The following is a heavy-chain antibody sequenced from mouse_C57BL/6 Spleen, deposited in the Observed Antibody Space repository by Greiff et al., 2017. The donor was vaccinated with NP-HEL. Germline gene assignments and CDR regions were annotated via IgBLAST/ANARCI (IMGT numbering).Heavy chain of an antibody. CDR3: ASGGYYSYAMDY. V-gene: IGHV1-80*01. Sequence: VQLQQSGAELVKPGASVKISCEASGYAFSSYWMNWVKQRPGKGLEWIGQIYPGDGDTNYNGKFKGKATLTADKSSSTAYMQLSSLTSEDSAVYFCASGGYYSYAMDYWGQGTSVTVSS. CDR1: GYAFSSYW. CDR2: IYPGDGDT. J-gene: IGHJ4*01. D-gene: IGHD2-3*01.